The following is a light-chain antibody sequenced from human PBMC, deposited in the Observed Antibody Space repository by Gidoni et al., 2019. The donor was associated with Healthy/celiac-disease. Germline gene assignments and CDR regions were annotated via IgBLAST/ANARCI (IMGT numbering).Light chain of an antibody. Sequence: QSVLTQPPSVSVAPGPRVTISCTGSSTNIGSGYDVHWYQQPPVTAPKLLIYGNSNRPSGVPDRFSGSKSGTSASLAITGLQAEDEADYYGQSYDSSLSGSVVFGGGTKLTVL. V-gene: IGLV1-40*01. CDR3: QSYDSSLSGSVV. CDR2: GNS. CDR1: STNIGSGYD. J-gene: IGLJ2*01.